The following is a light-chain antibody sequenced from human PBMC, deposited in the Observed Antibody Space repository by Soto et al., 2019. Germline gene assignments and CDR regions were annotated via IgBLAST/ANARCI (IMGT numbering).Light chain of an antibody. V-gene: IGKV1-5*01. CDR3: QQYDSHPYT. J-gene: IGKJ2*01. CDR2: DAS. CDR1: QTISSW. Sequence: DIQMTQSPSTLSASVGDRVTITCRASQTISSWLAWYQQKPGKAPNLLIYDASTLERGVPSRFSGTGSGTEFTLTISSLQPDDFATYYCQQYDSHPYTFGQGTK.